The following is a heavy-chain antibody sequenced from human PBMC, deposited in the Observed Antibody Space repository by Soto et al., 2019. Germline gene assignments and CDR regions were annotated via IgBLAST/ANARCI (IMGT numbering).Heavy chain of an antibody. D-gene: IGHD6-6*01. CDR2: IYYSGST. CDR1: GGSISSGGYY. CDR3: AREEGSSSGYYYYGMDV. Sequence: SETLSLTCTVSGGSISSGGYYWSWIRQHPGKGLEWIGYIYYSGSTYYNPSLKSRVTISVDTSKNQFSLKLSSVTAADTAVYYCAREEGSSSGYYYYGMDVWGQGTTVTVSS. J-gene: IGHJ6*02. V-gene: IGHV4-31*03.